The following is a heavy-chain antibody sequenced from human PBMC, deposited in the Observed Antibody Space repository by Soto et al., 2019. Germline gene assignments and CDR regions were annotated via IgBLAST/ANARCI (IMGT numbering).Heavy chain of an antibody. V-gene: IGHV3-30*18. Sequence: PGGSLRLSCAASGFTFSSYGMHWVRQAPGKGLEWVAVISYDGSNKYYADSVKGRFTISRDNSKNTLYLQMNSLRAEDTAVYYCAKSYTYSSSWCDYWGQGTLVTVSS. CDR2: ISYDGSNK. D-gene: IGHD6-13*01. CDR1: GFTFSSYG. J-gene: IGHJ4*02. CDR3: AKSYTYSSSWCDY.